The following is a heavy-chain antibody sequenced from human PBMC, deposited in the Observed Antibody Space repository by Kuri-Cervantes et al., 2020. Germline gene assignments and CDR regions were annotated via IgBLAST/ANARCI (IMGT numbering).Heavy chain of an antibody. Sequence: GSLRLSCTVSGGSISSYYWSWIRQPPGKGLEWIGYIYYSGSTNYNPSLKSRVTIAVDTSKSQFSLKLSSVTAADTAVYYCARDIPSAVAGSGYYYYGMDVWGQGTTVTVSS. D-gene: IGHD6-19*01. J-gene: IGHJ6*02. CDR2: IYYSGST. V-gene: IGHV4-4*08. CDR1: GGSISSYY. CDR3: ARDIPSAVAGSGYYYYGMDV.